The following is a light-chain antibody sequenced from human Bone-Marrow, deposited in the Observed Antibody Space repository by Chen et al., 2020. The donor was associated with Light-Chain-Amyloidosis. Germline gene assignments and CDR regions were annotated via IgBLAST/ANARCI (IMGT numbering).Light chain of an antibody. Sequence: SYVLTQPPSVSAAPGQTARTSCGGNSIESKFVHWYQQKAGQAPVLVVYETYDRPSGIPERFSGSNSGSTATLIISRVEAGDEADYYCQVWDSNNDRPVFGGGSKLTVL. CDR1: SIESKF. CDR3: QVWDSNNDRPV. V-gene: IGLV3-21*02. J-gene: IGLJ3*02. CDR2: ETY.